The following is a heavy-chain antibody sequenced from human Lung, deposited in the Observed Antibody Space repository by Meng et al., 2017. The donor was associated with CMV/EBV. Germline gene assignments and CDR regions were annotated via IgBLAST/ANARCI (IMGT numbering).Heavy chain of an antibody. CDR1: GYSFTSYW. CDR2: IYPGDSDT. CDR3: ARRSSTSLEGAFDI. Sequence: ESXKISXKGSGYSFTSYWIGWVGQVPGKGLEWMGIIYPGDSDTRYSPSFQGQVTISADKSISTAYLQWSSLKASDTAMYYCARRSSTSLEGAFDIWGQGTXVTGSS. J-gene: IGHJ3*02. D-gene: IGHD2-2*01. V-gene: IGHV5-51*01.